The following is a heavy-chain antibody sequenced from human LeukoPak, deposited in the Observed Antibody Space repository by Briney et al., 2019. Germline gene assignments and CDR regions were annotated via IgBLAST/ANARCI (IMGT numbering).Heavy chain of an antibody. CDR2: IYYSGST. J-gene: IGHJ5*02. V-gene: IGHV4-59*01. Sequence: KPSETLSLTCTVSGGSIGSYYWSWIRQPPGKGLEWIGYIYYSGSTNYNPSLKSRVTISVDTSKNQFSLKLSSVTAADTAVYYCARATIFPPYNWFDPRGQGTLVTVSS. CDR3: ARATIFPPYNWFDP. CDR1: GGSIGSYY. D-gene: IGHD3-9*01.